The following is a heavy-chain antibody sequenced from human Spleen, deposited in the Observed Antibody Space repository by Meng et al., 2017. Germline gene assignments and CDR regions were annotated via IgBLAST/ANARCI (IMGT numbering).Heavy chain of an antibody. V-gene: IGHV4-39*07. D-gene: IGHD3-16*01. CDR3: ARTRITGDYYETRDYAFDV. J-gene: IGHJ3*01. CDR1: GGSISSNSFS. CDR2: ILISGTT. Sequence: SETLSLTCTVFGGSISSNSFSWGWIRQPPGKGLEWIGSILISGTTHYNPSLKSRVTMSRDTSKNQFSLKLSSVTAADTAVFYCARTRITGDYYETRDYAFDVWGQGAMVTVSS.